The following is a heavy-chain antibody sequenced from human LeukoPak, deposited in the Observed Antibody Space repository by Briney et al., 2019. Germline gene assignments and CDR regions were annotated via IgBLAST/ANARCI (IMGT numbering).Heavy chain of an antibody. J-gene: IGHJ4*02. Sequence: ASVKVSCKASGYTFTGYYMHWVRHAPGQGLEWVGGINPNSGGTNYAQKLQGRVTMTRDTSISTAYLELSSLRSYDTAVYYCARDLAFLGTTVTLGYWGQGTLVTVSS. CDR2: INPNSGGT. V-gene: IGHV1-2*02. CDR3: ARDLAFLGTTVTLGY. CDR1: GYTFTGYY. D-gene: IGHD4-17*01.